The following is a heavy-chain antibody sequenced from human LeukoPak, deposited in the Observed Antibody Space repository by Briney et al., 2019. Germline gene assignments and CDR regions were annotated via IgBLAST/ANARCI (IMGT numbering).Heavy chain of an antibody. CDR2: IYPADSDT. J-gene: IGHJ5*02. D-gene: IGHD6-19*01. V-gene: IGHV5-51*01. Sequence: GESLKISCKGSGYNFTNYWIAWVRQMPGKGLEWMGIIYPADSDTRYSPSFRGQVTISADNSITTAYLQWSSLRASDTATYYCARGAVAGHYTWFDPWGQGTLLTVSS. CDR3: ARGAVAGHYTWFDP. CDR1: GYNFTNYW.